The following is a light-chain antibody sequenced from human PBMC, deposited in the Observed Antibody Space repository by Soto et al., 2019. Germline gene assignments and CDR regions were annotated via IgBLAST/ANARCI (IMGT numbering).Light chain of an antibody. V-gene: IGKV3D-20*01. CDR1: ERVSSSY. CDR2: DAS. Sequence: IVLTQSQATMSVSPGERANFSCGARERVSSSYVAWYQMKAGLATRLLIHDASTRASGITDRFRGSKSGTDFTLNIRGLEPEDAALYYCQQYGSSTTTFGPGNDWRL. J-gene: IGKJ5*01. CDR3: QQYGSSTTT.